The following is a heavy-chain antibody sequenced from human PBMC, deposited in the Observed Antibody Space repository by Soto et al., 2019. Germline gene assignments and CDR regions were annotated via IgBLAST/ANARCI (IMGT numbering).Heavy chain of an antibody. CDR3: AKDLDSSGWHYYYGMDV. J-gene: IGHJ6*02. Sequence: QVQLVESGGGVVQPGRSLRLSCAASGFTFSSYGMHWVRQAPGKGLEWVAVISYDGSNKYYADSVKGRFTISRDNSKNTLYLQMNSLRAEDTAVYYCAKDLDSSGWHYYYGMDVWGQGTTVTVSS. CDR1: GFTFSSYG. D-gene: IGHD6-19*01. V-gene: IGHV3-30*18. CDR2: ISYDGSNK.